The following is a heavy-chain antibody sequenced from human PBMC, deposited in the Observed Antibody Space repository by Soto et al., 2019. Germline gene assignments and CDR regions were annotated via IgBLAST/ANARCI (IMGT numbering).Heavy chain of an antibody. D-gene: IGHD6-19*01. Sequence: EVQLVESGGGLVKPGGSLRLSCAASGFTFSSYSMNWVRQDPGKGLEWVSSISSSSSYIYYADSVKGRFTISRDNAKNSQYLQMNSLRAEDTALYYCARWDSSGWAFDIWGQGTMVTFSS. CDR3: ARWDSSGWAFDI. V-gene: IGHV3-21*01. CDR1: GFTFSSYS. J-gene: IGHJ3*02. CDR2: ISSSSSYI.